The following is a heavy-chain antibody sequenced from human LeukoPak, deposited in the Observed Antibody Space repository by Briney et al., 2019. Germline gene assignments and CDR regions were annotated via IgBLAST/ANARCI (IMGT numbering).Heavy chain of an antibody. CDR2: IKSKTDGATT. J-gene: IGHJ6*03. CDR3: AQSGYLVGAPNFFYYYMDV. CDR1: GFSFSDAW. D-gene: IGHD1-26*01. V-gene: IGHV3-15*01. Sequence: AGGSLRLSCAASGFSFSDAWMSWVRQAPGKGLEWVGRIKSKTDGATTDYAAPVKGRFTISRDDSKNTLSLQMNSLRAEDAAVYYCAQSGYLVGAPNFFYYYMDVWGRGTTVTVSS.